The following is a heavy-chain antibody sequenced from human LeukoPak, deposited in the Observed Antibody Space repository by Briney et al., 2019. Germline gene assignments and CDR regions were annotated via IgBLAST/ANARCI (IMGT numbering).Heavy chain of an antibody. CDR1: GFIFSDYG. CDR2: LAHDGSNK. CDR3: AKDESTYYYGSGRY. Sequence: GGSLRLSCTASGFIFSDYGMHWVRQAPGKGLEWVAILAHDGSNKNYADSVRGRFTISRDNSKNTMYLQMNSLRPEDTAMYYCAKDESTYYYGSGRYWGQGTLVTVSS. V-gene: IGHV3-30*18. D-gene: IGHD3-10*01. J-gene: IGHJ4*02.